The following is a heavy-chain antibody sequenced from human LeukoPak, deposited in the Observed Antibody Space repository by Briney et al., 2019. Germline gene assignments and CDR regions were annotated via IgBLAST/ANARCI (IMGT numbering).Heavy chain of an antibody. CDR3: ARGVYIAAAQYGY. D-gene: IGHD6-13*01. CDR1: GGSISSYY. CDR2: VYYSGST. J-gene: IGHJ4*02. V-gene: IGHV4-59*01. Sequence: SETLSLTCTVSGGSISSYYWSWIRQPPGKGLEWVGYVYYSGSTNYNPSLKSRVTISVDTSKNQFSLKLSSVTAADTAVYYCARGVYIAAAQYGYWGQGTLVTVSS.